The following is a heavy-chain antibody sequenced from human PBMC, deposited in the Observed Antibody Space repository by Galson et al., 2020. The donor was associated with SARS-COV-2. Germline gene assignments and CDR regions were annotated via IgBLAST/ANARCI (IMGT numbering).Heavy chain of an antibody. CDR2: LYYSGST. Sequence: SETLSLTCTVSGGSISSGGYSWSWIRQHPGKGLEWIGYLYYSGSTYYNPSLKSRVTISVDTSKNQFSLKLSSVTGSDTAVYYCARARITMIVVVDAFDIWGQGTIVTVSS. V-gene: IGHV4-31*03. CDR1: GGSISSGGYS. J-gene: IGHJ3*02. D-gene: IGHD3-22*01. CDR3: ARARITMIVVVDAFDI.